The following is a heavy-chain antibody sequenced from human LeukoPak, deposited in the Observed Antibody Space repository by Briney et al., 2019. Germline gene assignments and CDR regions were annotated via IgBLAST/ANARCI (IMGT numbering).Heavy chain of an antibody. V-gene: IGHV3-20*01. D-gene: IGHD2-2*01. CDR3: ARGRDCSSTSCYFGHYYYMDV. Sequence: PGGSLRLSCAASGFTFSSYAMSWVRQAPGKGLEWVSGINWNGGSTGYADSVKGRFTISRDNAKNSLYLQMSSLRAEDTALYHCARGRDCSSTSCYFGHYYYMDVWGKGTTVTVSS. J-gene: IGHJ6*03. CDR2: INWNGGST. CDR1: GFTFSSYA.